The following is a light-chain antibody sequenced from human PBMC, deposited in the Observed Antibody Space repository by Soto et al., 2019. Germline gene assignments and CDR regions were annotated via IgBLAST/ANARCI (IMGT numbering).Light chain of an antibody. CDR2: DAS. CDR1: QDISNH. V-gene: IGKV1-33*01. Sequence: DIQMTQSPSSLSASVGERATITCQASQDISNHLIWYQQKPGKAPKFLIYDASNLETGVPSRFSVSECGTDFTFSITSLQPEDVATYFCQQSHILPRTFGPGTKVCIK. CDR3: QQSHILPRT. J-gene: IGKJ3*01.